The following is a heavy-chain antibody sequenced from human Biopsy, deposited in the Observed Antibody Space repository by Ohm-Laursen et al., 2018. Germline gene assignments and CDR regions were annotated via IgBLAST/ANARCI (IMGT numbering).Heavy chain of an antibody. CDR3: ARGSNEYGGLYFPH. V-gene: IGHV4-59*11. J-gene: IGHJ1*01. D-gene: IGHD4-23*01. Sequence: SQTLSLTCTVSGRSFTGHYWTWIRQPPGKGLEWIGHISHTGYTSYKSSLKSRVTISLDTSRKHFSLRLPSLAAADTAVYYCARGSNEYGGLYFPHWGQGTLVTVSS. CDR2: ISHTGYT. CDR1: GRSFTGHY.